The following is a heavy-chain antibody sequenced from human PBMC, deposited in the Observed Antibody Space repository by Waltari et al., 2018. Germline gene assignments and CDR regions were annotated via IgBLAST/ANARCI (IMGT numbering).Heavy chain of an antibody. J-gene: IGHJ4*02. CDR2: ISGSGGST. CDR1: GFTFSSYA. V-gene: IGHV3-23*01. D-gene: IGHD3-10*01. Sequence: EVQLLESGGGLVQPGGSLRLSCAASGFTFSSYALSWVRQAPGKGLEWVSAISGSGGSTYYADSVKGRFTISRDNSKNTLYLQMNSLRAEDTAVYYCAKAERQLDYGSGSLPFDYWGQGTLVTVSS. CDR3: AKAERQLDYGSGSLPFDY.